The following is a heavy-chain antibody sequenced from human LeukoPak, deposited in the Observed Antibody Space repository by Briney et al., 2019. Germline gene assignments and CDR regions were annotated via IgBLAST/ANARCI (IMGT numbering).Heavy chain of an antibody. Sequence: GRSLRLSCAASGFTFSSYAMHWVRQAPGKGLEWVAVISYDGSNKYYADSVKGRFTISRDNSKNTLYLQMNSLRAEDTAVYYCARGRPTAGFDYWGQGTLVTVSS. J-gene: IGHJ4*02. CDR1: GFTFSSYA. CDR2: ISYDGSNK. CDR3: ARGRPTAGFDY. V-gene: IGHV3-30*04.